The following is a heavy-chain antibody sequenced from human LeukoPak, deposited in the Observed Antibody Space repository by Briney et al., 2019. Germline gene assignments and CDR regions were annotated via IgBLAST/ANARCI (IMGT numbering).Heavy chain of an antibody. CDR1: GGSFSGYY. J-gene: IGHJ4*02. CDR2: ISSSSSYI. D-gene: IGHD2-2*01. V-gene: IGHV3-21*01. Sequence: ETLSLTCAVYGGSFSGYYWSWIRQPPGKGLEWVSSISSSSSYIYYADSVKGRFTISRDNAKNSLYLQMNSLRAEDTAVYYCASLVPCSSTSCSPDYWGQGTLVTVSS. CDR3: ASLVPCSSTSCSPDY.